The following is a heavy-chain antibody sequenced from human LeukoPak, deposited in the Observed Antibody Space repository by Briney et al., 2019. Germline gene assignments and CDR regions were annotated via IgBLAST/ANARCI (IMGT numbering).Heavy chain of an antibody. Sequence: ASVKVSCKASGYTFTGYYMHWVRQAAGQGLEWMRWINPNSGGTNYAQKFQGRVTMTRDTSISTAYMELSRLRSDDTAVYYCARSPLWFGELYSDYWGQGTLVTVSS. J-gene: IGHJ4*02. D-gene: IGHD3-10*01. V-gene: IGHV1-2*02. CDR1: GYTFTGYY. CDR2: INPNSGGT. CDR3: ARSPLWFGELYSDY.